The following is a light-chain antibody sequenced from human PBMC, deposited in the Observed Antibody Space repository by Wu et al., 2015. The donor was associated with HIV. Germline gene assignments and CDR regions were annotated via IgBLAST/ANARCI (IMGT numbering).Light chain of an antibody. Sequence: DIQMTQSPSSLSASVGDTVIITCRASQNIRIYLNWYQQTTGRAPKLLIYASSKLQTDVPSRFSGTGSDTEFTLTISSLQPEDFTTYFCQQTYSAPRTFGQGTKVEIK. CDR1: QNIRIY. CDR3: QQTYSAPRT. CDR2: ASS. V-gene: IGKV1-39*01. J-gene: IGKJ1*01.